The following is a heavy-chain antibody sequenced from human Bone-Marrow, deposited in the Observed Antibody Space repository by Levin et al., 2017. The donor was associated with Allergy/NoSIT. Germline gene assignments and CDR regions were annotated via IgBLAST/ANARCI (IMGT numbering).Heavy chain of an antibody. Sequence: GGSLRLSCAVSGFTFNNYNMHWVRQAPGKGLDWVAFIWYDGSDKYYADSVKGRFTISRDNSKNTLYLQMNSLRAEDSAVYYCARRFWGFGEITNYYAMDVWGQGTTVTVSS. CDR3: ARRFWGFGEITNYYAMDV. D-gene: IGHD3-10*01. V-gene: IGHV3-33*01. CDR1: GFTFNNYN. J-gene: IGHJ6*02. CDR2: IWYDGSDK.